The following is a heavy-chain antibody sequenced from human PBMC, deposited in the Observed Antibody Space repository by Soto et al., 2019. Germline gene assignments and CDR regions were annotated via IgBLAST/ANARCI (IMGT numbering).Heavy chain of an antibody. CDR3: GKGKYCSDTDCYAPNWFDR. CDR1: RFTFSSYA. CDR2: ISGSGDIT. Sequence: EVQLLESGGGLVQPGGSLRLSCAASRFTFSSYAMSWVRQAPGKGLEWVSAISGSGDITYYADSVKGRFTISRDNSKNTLYLQMNSLRAEDTAIYYCGKGKYCSDTDCYAPNWFDRWGQGTLVTVSS. J-gene: IGHJ5*02. V-gene: IGHV3-23*01. D-gene: IGHD2-2*01.